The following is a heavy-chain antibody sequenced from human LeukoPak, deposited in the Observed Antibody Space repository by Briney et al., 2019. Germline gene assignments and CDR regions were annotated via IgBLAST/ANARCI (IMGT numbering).Heavy chain of an antibody. CDR1: GFTFSNYA. Sequence: TGGSLRLSCSASGFTFSNYAMHWVRRAPGKGLEWVAVVWSDGNKKLYADSVKGRFTISRDNSKNTLYLQMNSLRAEDTAVYYCARDSSNGPGRYSYGMDVWGQGTTVTVSS. V-gene: IGHV3-33*08. J-gene: IGHJ6*02. D-gene: IGHD3-10*01. CDR3: ARDSSNGPGRYSYGMDV. CDR2: VWSDGNKK.